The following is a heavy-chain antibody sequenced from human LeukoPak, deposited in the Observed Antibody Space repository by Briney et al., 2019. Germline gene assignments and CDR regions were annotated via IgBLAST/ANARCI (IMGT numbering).Heavy chain of an antibody. V-gene: IGHV1-18*04. CDR1: GYTFTSYG. CDR3: ARDLTQDDAFDI. J-gene: IGHJ3*02. CDR2: ISAYNGNT. Sequence: ASVKVSCKASGYTFTSYGTSWVRQAPGQGLEWMGWISAYNGNTNYAQKLQGRVTMTTDTSTSTAYMELRSLRSDDTAVYYCARDLTQDDAFDIWGQGTMVTVSS. D-gene: IGHD2-21*02.